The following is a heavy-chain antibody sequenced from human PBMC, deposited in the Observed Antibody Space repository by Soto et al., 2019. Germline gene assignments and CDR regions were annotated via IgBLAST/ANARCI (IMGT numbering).Heavy chain of an antibody. V-gene: IGHV1-18*01. CDR1: GYTFTSYG. CDR2: ISAYNGNT. D-gene: IGHD3-3*01. J-gene: IGHJ6*02. Sequence: GASVKVSCKASGYTFTSYGISWVRQAPGQGLEWMGWISAYNGNTNYAQKLQGRVTMTTDTSTSTAYMELRSLRSDDTAVYYCARDPYYDFWSGYLHYYYGMDVWGQGTTVTVSS. CDR3: ARDPYYDFWSGYLHYYYGMDV.